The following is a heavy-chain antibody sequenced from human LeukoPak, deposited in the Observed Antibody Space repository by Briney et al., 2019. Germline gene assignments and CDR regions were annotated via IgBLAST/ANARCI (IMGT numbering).Heavy chain of an antibody. J-gene: IGHJ4*02. CDR1: GFTFANYG. V-gene: IGHV3-23*01. CDR2: ISDGGGAT. D-gene: IGHD4-11*01. Sequence: GGSLRLSCAASGFTFANYGMSWVRQAPGAAPEWVSAISDGGGATFHADSVKGRFTISRDNSRNTLYLQMSSLRVEDTAVYYCAKVGDYSNYGIDYWGQGTLVTVSS. CDR3: AKVGDYSNYGIDY.